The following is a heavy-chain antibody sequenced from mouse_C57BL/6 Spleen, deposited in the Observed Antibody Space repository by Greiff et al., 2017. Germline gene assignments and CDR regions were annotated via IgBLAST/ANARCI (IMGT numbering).Heavy chain of an antibody. V-gene: IGHV1-43*01. D-gene: IGHD1-2*01. Sequence: EVQLQQSGPELVKPGASVKISCKASGYSFTGYYMHWVKHSSDKSLEWIGEINPRDGGTSYNQKFKGKATLTVDKSSSTAYLQLKSLTSEDSAFYYCARPFTAYAMDYWGQGTSVTVSS. J-gene: IGHJ4*01. CDR1: GYSFTGYY. CDR3: ARPFTAYAMDY. CDR2: INPRDGGT.